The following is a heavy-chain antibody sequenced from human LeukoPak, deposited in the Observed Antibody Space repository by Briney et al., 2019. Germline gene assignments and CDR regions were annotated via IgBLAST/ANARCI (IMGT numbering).Heavy chain of an antibody. D-gene: IGHD3-10*01. CDR2: VYYSGST. CDR1: GGSISSSSYY. Sequence: PSETLSLTCTVSGGSISSSSYYWGWIRQPPGKGLEWIGSVYYSGSTYYNPSLKSRVTISVDTSKNQFPLKLSSVTAADTAVYYCSGYGSGKDYYYYMDVWGKGTTVTVSS. CDR3: SGYGSGKDYYYYMDV. V-gene: IGHV4-39*06. J-gene: IGHJ6*03.